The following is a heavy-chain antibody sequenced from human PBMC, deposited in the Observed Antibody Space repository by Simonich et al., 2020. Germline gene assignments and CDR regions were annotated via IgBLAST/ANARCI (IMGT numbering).Heavy chain of an antibody. D-gene: IGHD6-13*01. CDR1: GGSISSSSYY. V-gene: IGHV4-39*07. CDR3: ARSQYSSSWYLIDY. CDR2: IYHSGST. J-gene: IGHJ4*02. Sequence: QLQLQESGPGLVKPSETLSLTCTVSGGSISSSSYYWGWIRQPPGQGLGWIGSIYHSGSTDDNPSLKSRVTISVDKSKNQVSLKLSSVTAADTAVYYCARSQYSSSWYLIDYWGQGTLVTVSS.